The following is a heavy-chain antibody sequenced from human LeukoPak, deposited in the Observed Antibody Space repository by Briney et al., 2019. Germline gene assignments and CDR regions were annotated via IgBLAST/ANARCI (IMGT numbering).Heavy chain of an antibody. CDR3: ASETGDYGVVFDL. CDR1: GGSISSYY. CDR2: IYTSGST. Sequence: PSETLSLTCTVTGGSISSYYWRWIRQPAGKGLAWIGRIYTSGSTNYNPSLKSRVTMSVDTSKNQFSLKLSSVTAADTAVYYCASETGDYGVVFDLWGRGTLVTVSS. J-gene: IGHJ2*01. V-gene: IGHV4-4*07. D-gene: IGHD4-17*01.